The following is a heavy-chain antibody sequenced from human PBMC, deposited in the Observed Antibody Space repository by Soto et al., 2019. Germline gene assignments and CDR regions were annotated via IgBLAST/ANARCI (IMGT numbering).Heavy chain of an antibody. CDR3: AIAPSSGYLIDY. D-gene: IGHD3-22*01. CDR1: GFTFGTYG. J-gene: IGHJ4*02. V-gene: IGHV3-33*01. Sequence: QVQLVESGGGVVQSGRSLRLSCGASGFTFGTYGMHWVRQAPGKGLQWVGLIWNDGHGKEYEDSVKGRFTISRDNSKNTLSLQMNSLSTESTAVSYLAIAPSSGYLIDYWGQGTLVTVSS. CDR2: IWNDGHGK.